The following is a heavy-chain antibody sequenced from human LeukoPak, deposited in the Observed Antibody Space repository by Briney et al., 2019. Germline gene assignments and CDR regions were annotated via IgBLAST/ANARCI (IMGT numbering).Heavy chain of an antibody. V-gene: IGHV1-8*01. CDR1: VYTFPRYD. J-gene: IGHJ4*02. Sequence: ASVKVSCKASVYTFPRYDIHWVRQAAGQGLEWMGWMNPNSGNTGYAQKFQGRVTMTRHPSISTAYTELSSLRSEDTAVHYCATRPGGSVVTPKARFAYWGQGTLVTVSS. CDR3: ATRPGGSVVTPKARFAY. D-gene: IGHD2-21*02. CDR2: MNPNSGNT.